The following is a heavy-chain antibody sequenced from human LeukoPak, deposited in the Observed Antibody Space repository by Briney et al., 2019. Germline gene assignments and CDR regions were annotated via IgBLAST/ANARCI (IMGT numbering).Heavy chain of an antibody. CDR3: ARGISHSSGSIDY. Sequence: GGSLRLSCAASGFTFSDYYMSWIRQAPGKALEWVSYVSSGSSTIYYADSVKGRFTVSRDNGKRSLYLHMNSLRAEDTAMYYCARGISHSSGSIDYWGQGTLVTVSS. CDR2: VSSGSSTI. CDR1: GFTFSDYY. D-gene: IGHD6-19*01. J-gene: IGHJ4*02. V-gene: IGHV3-11*04.